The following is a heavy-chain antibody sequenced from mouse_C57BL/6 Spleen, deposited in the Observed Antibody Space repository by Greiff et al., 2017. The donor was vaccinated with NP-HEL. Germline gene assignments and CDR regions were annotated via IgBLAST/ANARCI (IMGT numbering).Heavy chain of an antibody. CDR1: GYAFSSSW. CDR2: IYPGDGDT. CDR3: ARSTTVVARYWYFDV. D-gene: IGHD1-1*01. J-gene: IGHJ1*03. Sequence: QVQLQQSGPELVKPGASVKISCKASGYAFSSSWMNWVKQRPGKGLEWIGRIYPGDGDTNYNGKFKGKATLTADKSSSTAYMQLSSLTSEDSAVYFCARSTTVVARYWYFDVWGTGTTVTVSS. V-gene: IGHV1-82*01.